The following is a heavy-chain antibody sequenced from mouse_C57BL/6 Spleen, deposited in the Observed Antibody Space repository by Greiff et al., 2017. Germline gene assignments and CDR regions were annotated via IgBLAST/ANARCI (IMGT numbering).Heavy chain of an antibody. CDR1: GYTFTSYW. V-gene: IGHV1-61*01. CDR3: AYSSGYVNYYAMDY. D-gene: IGHD3-2*02. CDR2: IYPSDSET. Sequence: VQLQQPGAELVRPGSSVKLSCKASGYTFTSYWMDWVKQRPGQGLEWIGNIYPSDSETHYNQKFKDKATLTVDKSSSTAYMQLSSLTSEDSAVYYCAYSSGYVNYYAMDYWGQGTSVTVSS. J-gene: IGHJ4*01.